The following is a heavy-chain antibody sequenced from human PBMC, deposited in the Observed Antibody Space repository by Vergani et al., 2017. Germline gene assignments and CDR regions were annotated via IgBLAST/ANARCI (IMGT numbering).Heavy chain of an antibody. Sequence: QVQLQESGPGLVKPPGTLSLTCAVSGGSISSSNWWSWVRQPPGKGLEWIGEIYHSWSTNYNPSLKSRVTISVDKSKNQFSLKLSSVTAADTAVYYCARDQGQAVAGTDYYYGMDVWGQGTTVTVSS. CDR3: ARDQGQAVAGTDYYYGMDV. V-gene: IGHV4-4*03. J-gene: IGHJ6*02. CDR2: IYHSWST. D-gene: IGHD6-19*01. CDR1: GGSISSSNW.